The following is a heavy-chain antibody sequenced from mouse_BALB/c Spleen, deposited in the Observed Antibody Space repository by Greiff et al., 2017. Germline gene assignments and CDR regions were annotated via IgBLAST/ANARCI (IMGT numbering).Heavy chain of an antibody. D-gene: IGHD1-1*01. Sequence: QVQLKESGPGLVSPSQSLSITCPVSGFSLTSYGVHWVRQPPGQGLEWLGVIWAGGSTNYHSALMSRLSISKDNSKSQVFLKMNSLQTDDTAMYYCARGITTVRDYWGQGTSVTVSS. J-gene: IGHJ4*01. CDR1: GFSLTSYG. CDR2: IWAGGST. V-gene: IGHV2-9*02. CDR3: ARGITTVRDY.